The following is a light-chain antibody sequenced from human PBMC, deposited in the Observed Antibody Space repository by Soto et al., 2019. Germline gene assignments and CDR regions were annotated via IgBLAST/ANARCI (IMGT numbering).Light chain of an antibody. CDR1: QRIRSY. CDR2: DAS. CDR3: QQSFSPPPIT. V-gene: IGKV1-39*01. Sequence: IQMTQSPSSLSASIGDRVTITCRASQRIRSYLNWYQVKTGKAPKLLIYDASSLQSGVPSRFSGSGYGTDFTLTISNLQPEDFATYYCQQSFSPPPITFGQGTRLEIK. J-gene: IGKJ5*01.